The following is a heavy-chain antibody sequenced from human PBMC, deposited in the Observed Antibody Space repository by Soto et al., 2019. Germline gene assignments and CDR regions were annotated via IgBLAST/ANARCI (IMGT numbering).Heavy chain of an antibody. CDR3: VRVGVGIGNHFDS. J-gene: IGHJ4*02. V-gene: IGHV4-59*12. D-gene: IGHD1-26*01. CDR1: NGSIRGFY. Sequence: QVQLQESGPGLVKPSETLSLTCSVSNGSIRGFYWTWIRQPPGKILEWIGYIHYSGRTDYNPSLTSRATMSVDTSKNQFSLNLKSITAADTAVYSCVRVGVGIGNHFDSWGRGTLVTVSS. CDR2: IHYSGRT.